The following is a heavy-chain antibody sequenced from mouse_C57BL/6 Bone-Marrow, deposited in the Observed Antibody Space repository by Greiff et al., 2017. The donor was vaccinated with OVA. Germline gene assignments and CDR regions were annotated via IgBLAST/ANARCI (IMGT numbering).Heavy chain of an antibody. CDR3: ARRRPPLTMAMDY. CDR1: GYTFTSYW. CDR2: IYPSDSET. Sequence: QVQLQQSGAELVRPGSSVKLSCKASGYTFTSYWMDWVKQRPGQGLEWIGNIYPSDSETHYNQKFKDKATLTVDKSSSTAYMQLSSLTSEDSAVYYCARRRPPLTMAMDYWGQGTSVTVSS. J-gene: IGHJ4*01. V-gene: IGHV1-61*01. D-gene: IGHD1-1*02.